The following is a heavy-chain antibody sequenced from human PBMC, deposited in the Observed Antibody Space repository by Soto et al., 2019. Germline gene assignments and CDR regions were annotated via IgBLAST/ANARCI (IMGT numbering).Heavy chain of an antibody. D-gene: IGHD2-2*01. Sequence: SVKVSCKASGGTFSSYAISWVRQAPGQGLEWMGGIIPIFGTANYAQKFQGRVTITADESTSTAYMELSSLRSEDTAVYYCARAQGYCSSTSCYPKDWFDPWGQGTLVTVSS. CDR3: ARAQGYCSSTSCYPKDWFDP. CDR2: IIPIFGTA. V-gene: IGHV1-69*13. J-gene: IGHJ5*02. CDR1: GGTFSSYA.